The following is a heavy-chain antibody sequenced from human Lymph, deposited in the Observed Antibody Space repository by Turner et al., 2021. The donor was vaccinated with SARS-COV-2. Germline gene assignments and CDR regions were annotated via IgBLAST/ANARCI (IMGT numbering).Heavy chain of an antibody. CDR2: CDPEDGET. V-gene: IGHV1-24*01. J-gene: IGHJ6*02. CDR3: ATGPYDFWSGPSPGYYGMDV. D-gene: IGHD3-3*01. CDR1: GYTLTEVS. Sequence: QVQLLQSGAEVKKPGASVNVSCMVSGYTLTEVSMHWVRQAPGKGLEWMGGCDPEDGETIYAQKFQGRVTMTEDTSTDTAYMELSSLRSEDTAVYYCATGPYDFWSGPSPGYYGMDVWGQGTTVTVSS.